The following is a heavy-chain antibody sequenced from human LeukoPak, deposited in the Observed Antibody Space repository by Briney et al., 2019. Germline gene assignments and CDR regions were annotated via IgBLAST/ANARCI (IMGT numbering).Heavy chain of an antibody. CDR1: GFTFSNAW. CDR3: ARDAGYNLIDAFDI. J-gene: IGHJ3*02. CDR2: ITSSSNST. D-gene: IGHD5-24*01. V-gene: IGHV3-48*01. Sequence: GGSLRLSCAASGFTFSNAWMSWVRQAPGKGLEWISYITSSSNSTYYADSVKGRFTISRDNSKNTLYLQMNSLRAEDTAVYYCARDAGYNLIDAFDIWGQGTMVTVSS.